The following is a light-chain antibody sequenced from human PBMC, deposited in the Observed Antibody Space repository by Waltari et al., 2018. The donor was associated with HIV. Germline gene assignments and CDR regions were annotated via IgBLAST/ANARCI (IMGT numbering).Light chain of an antibody. Sequence: EIVLTQSPGTLSLSPGARATLSCRASQRVSRSYLAWYQQKPGQAPRLLIYGASSRATGTPDRFSGSGSGTDFTLTINRLEPEDFAVYYCQQYDGSSTFGGGTKVEIK. V-gene: IGKV3-20*01. J-gene: IGKJ4*01. CDR1: QRVSRSY. CDR3: QQYDGSST. CDR2: GAS.